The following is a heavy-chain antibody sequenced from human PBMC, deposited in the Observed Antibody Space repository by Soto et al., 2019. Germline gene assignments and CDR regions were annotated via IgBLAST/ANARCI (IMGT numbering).Heavy chain of an antibody. J-gene: IGHJ4*03. V-gene: IGHV4-38-2*01. CDR1: SYVIESGHY. D-gene: IGHD3-3*01. CDR2: IYDSGTT. Sequence: XETLSLTVVVSSYVIESGHYWCCVRQAPGKGLEWVGSIYDSGTTYYNPSLRSRVTISADTSKNQFSLSLTSVTAADTAVYYCARSPQYYTPGSSPFDYWGPGTMVTVSS. CDR3: ARSPQYYTPGSSPFDY.